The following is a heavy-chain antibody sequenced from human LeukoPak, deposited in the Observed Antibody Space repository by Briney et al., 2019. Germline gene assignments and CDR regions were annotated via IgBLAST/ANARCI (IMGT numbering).Heavy chain of an antibody. Sequence: PSETLSLTCTVSNDSISPLYWGWIRQPPGKGLEFIGYIFYSGTTNFNPSLKSRVTLSVDTSKNQFSLRLNSVTAADTAVYYCARGGSAAIYYFDSWGQGTLVTVSS. J-gene: IGHJ4*02. V-gene: IGHV4-59*11. CDR3: ARGGSAAIYYFDS. D-gene: IGHD6-13*01. CDR2: IFYSGTT. CDR1: NDSISPLY.